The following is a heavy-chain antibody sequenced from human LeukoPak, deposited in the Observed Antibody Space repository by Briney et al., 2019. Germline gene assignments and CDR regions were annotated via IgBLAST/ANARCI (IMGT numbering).Heavy chain of an antibody. CDR3: ARQGEGGRAFDI. CDR1: GASISSSSYY. D-gene: IGHD1-26*01. CDR2: IYYSGST. Sequence: SETLSVTCTVSGASISSSSYYWGWIRQPPGKGLEWIGNIYYSGSTYYNPSLKSRVTISVDSSKNQFSLKLSSVTAADTAVYYCARQGEGGRAFDIWGQGTMVTVCS. J-gene: IGHJ3*02. V-gene: IGHV4-39*01.